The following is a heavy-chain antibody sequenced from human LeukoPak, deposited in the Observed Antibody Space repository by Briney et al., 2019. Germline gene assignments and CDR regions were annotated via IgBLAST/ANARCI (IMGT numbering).Heavy chain of an antibody. Sequence: NPGGSLRLSCAASGFTFSSYWMTWVRQAPGKGLEWIGEINHSGSTNYNPSLKSRVTISVDTSKNQFSLKLSSVTAADTAVYYCARGRVNPDAFDIWGQGTMVTVSS. CDR2: INHSGST. V-gene: IGHV4-34*01. D-gene: IGHD3-10*01. J-gene: IGHJ3*02. CDR1: GFTFSSYW. CDR3: ARGRVNPDAFDI.